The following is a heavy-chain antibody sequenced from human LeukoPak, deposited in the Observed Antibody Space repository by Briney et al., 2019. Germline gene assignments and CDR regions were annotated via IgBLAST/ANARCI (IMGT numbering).Heavy chain of an antibody. J-gene: IGHJ4*02. V-gene: IGHV4-39*01. Sequence: SETQSLTCTVSGGSISSSSYYWGWIRQPPGKGLEWIGSIYYSGSTYYNPSLKSRVTISVDTSKNQFSLKLSSVTAADTAVYYCARAGYYDYVWGSYRQRFDYWGQGTLVTVSS. CDR3: ARAGYYDYVWGSYRQRFDY. CDR1: GGSISSSSYY. CDR2: IYYSGST. D-gene: IGHD3-16*02.